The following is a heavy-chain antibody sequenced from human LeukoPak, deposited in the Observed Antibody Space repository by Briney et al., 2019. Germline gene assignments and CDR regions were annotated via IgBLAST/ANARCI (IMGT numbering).Heavy chain of an antibody. D-gene: IGHD4-17*01. CDR3: ARILRGYYFDY. Sequence: SESLSLTCTVPGGSISSSSYYWGWVRQPPGKGLESIGCIYYSGTTYYNPSLESRVTISVDTSKNQFSLKLRFVTAADTAVYYCARILRGYYFDYWGQGTLVTVSS. CDR1: GGSISSSSYY. V-gene: IGHV4-39*07. J-gene: IGHJ4*02. CDR2: IYYSGTT.